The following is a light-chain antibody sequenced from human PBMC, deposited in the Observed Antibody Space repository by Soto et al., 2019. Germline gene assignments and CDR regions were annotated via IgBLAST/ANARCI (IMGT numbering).Light chain of an antibody. CDR1: STDVDYYNY. CDR3: SSYTSNNILI. Sequence: QSVLTQPASVSGSPGQSITISCTGTSTDVDYYNYVSWYQHHPGKAPKLMIHEVSNRPSGVSDRFSGSKSDNTASLTISGLQAEDEAEYYCSSYTSNNILIFGGGTKVTV. J-gene: IGLJ2*01. CDR2: EVS. V-gene: IGLV2-14*01.